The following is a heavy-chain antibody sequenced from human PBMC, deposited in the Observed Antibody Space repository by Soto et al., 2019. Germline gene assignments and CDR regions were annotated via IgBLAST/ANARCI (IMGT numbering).Heavy chain of an antibody. V-gene: IGHV3-11*05. J-gene: IGHJ4*02. Sequence: QVQLVESGGGLVKPGGSLRLSCAASGFTFSDYYMSWIRLAPGKGLESITYISSSSSYTNYADSVKGRFTISRDNAKNSLYLQMNSLRAEDTAVYYCARDSVYYGDYELNYFDYWGQGTLVTVSS. CDR3: ARDSVYYGDYELNYFDY. CDR2: ISSSSSYT. D-gene: IGHD4-17*01. CDR1: GFTFSDYY.